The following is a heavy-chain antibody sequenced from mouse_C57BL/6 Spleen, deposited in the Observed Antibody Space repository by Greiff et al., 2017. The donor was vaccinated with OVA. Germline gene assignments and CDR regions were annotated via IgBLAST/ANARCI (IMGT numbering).Heavy chain of an antibody. CDR2: IYPGNSDT. Sequence: VQLQQSGTVLARPGASVKMSCKTSGYTFTSYWMHWVKQRPGQGLEWIGAIYPGNSDTSYNQKFKGKAKLTAVTSASTAYMELSSLTNEDSAVYYCTRWTTVVAPMDYWGKGTSVTVAS. D-gene: IGHD1-1*01. CDR1: GYTFTSYW. V-gene: IGHV1-5*01. CDR3: TRWTTVVAPMDY. J-gene: IGHJ4*01.